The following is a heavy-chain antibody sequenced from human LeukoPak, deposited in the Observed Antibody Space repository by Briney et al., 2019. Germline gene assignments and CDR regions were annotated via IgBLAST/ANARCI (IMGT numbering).Heavy chain of an antibody. J-gene: IGHJ4*02. V-gene: IGHV1-24*01. CDR1: GYSLTELS. CDR3: ATGYSSGWDFDY. Sequence: ASVNVSCKVSGYSLTELSMHWVRQAPGKGLEWMGGFDPEDGETIYAQKFQGRVTMTEDTSTDTAYMELSSLRSEDTAVYYCATGYSSGWDFDYWGQGTLVTVSS. D-gene: IGHD6-19*01. CDR2: FDPEDGET.